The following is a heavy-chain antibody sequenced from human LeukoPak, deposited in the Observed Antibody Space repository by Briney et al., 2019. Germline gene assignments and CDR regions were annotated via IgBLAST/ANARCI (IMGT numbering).Heavy chain of an antibody. CDR3: ARTGYSGYGTQVH. D-gene: IGHD5-12*01. CDR2: IHNSRRS. J-gene: IGHJ4*02. CDR1: GGSISSSSYY. V-gene: IGHV4-39*01. Sequence: PSETLSLTCTVSGGSISSSSYYWGWIRQPPGKGLEWIGSIHNSRRSSYNLSLKSRLTISVDTSKNQFSLKLSSVTAADTAVYYCARTGYSGYGTQVHWGQGTLVTVSS.